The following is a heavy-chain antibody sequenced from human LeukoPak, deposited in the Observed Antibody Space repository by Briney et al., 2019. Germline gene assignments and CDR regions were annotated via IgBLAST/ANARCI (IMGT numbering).Heavy chain of an antibody. CDR1: GFIFSTYW. CDR2: IKEDGSET. CDR3: ARDSFETDIDY. D-gene: IGHD1-14*01. Sequence: GGSLRLSCAVSGFIFSTYWMSWVRQAPGKGLEWVANIKEDGSETYYVDSLKGRFTISRDNVKNSLYLQINSLRADDSAVYYCARDSFETDIDYWGQGTLVTVSS. J-gene: IGHJ4*02. V-gene: IGHV3-7*01.